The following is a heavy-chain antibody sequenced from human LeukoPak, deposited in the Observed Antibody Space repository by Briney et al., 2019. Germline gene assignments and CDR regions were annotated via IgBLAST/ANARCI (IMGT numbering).Heavy chain of an antibody. D-gene: IGHD4-17*01. Sequence: ASVKVSCKASGYTFTNYGISWVRQALGQGLEWMGWISANNGNTDYAQKLQGRVTLTTDTSTNTAYMELRSLRSDDTAVYYCARDIAVTNFDYWGQGTLVTVSS. V-gene: IGHV1-18*01. J-gene: IGHJ4*02. CDR3: ARDIAVTNFDY. CDR1: GYTFTNYG. CDR2: ISANNGNT.